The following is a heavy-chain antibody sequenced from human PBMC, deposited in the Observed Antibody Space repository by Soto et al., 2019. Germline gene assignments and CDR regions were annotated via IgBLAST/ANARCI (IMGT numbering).Heavy chain of an antibody. Sequence: EVQLVESGGGLIQPGGSLRLSCAVSGFTVSNNYMSWVRQAPGKGLEGVSVIYSGGYTAYGDSVKGRFTISRDNSKNPLYLKMIGRRPDHAAVYYGAAQPGGGGYWGQGTLVTVSS. J-gene: IGHJ4*02. CDR3: AAQPGGGGY. V-gene: IGHV3-53*01. D-gene: IGHD3-10*01. CDR1: GFTVSNNY. CDR2: IYSGGYT.